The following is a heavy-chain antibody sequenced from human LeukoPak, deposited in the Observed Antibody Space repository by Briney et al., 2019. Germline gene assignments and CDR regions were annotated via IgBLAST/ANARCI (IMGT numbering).Heavy chain of an antibody. CDR2: IYPGDSDT. V-gene: IGHV5-51*01. D-gene: IGHD2-2*01. Sequence: GESLKISCKGSGYSFTSYWIGWVRQMPGKGLGWMGIIYPGDSDTRYSPSFQGQVTISADKSISTAYLQWSSLKASDTAMYYCARQRYCSSTSCGGYYYYMDVWGKGTTVTVSS. J-gene: IGHJ6*03. CDR1: GYSFTSYW. CDR3: ARQRYCSSTSCGGYYYYMDV.